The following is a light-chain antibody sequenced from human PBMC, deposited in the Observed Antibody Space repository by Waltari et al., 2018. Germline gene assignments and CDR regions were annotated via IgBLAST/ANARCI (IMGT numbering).Light chain of an antibody. J-gene: IGKJ3*01. V-gene: IGKV1-39*01. CDR3: QTSQSTLGT. CDR2: AAS. CDR1: QSISSY. Sequence: IQMTQAPSSLSSSVGDRVTITCLARQSISSYLNWYQQNPGKDPKLLISAASSLQSGVPSRFSGRGAGTAFTLTIRSLQTDDFATYYCQTSQSTLGTFGPGTKVAIK.